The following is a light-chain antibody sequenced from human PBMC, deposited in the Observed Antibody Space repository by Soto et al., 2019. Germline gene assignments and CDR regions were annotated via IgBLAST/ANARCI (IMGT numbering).Light chain of an antibody. CDR3: QQYYSFLT. CDR2: WAS. CDR1: QSVLYSSNNQNF. Sequence: DIVMTQSPDSLAVSLGERATINCKSSQSVLYSSNNQNFLAWYQLKPGQPPKLLIYWASTRESGVPDRFSGSGSGTDFTLTISSLQAEDVAVYYCQQYYSFLTFGGGTTVDIK. V-gene: IGKV4-1*01. J-gene: IGKJ4*01.